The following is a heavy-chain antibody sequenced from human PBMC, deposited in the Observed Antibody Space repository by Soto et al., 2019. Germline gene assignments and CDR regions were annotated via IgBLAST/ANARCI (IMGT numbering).Heavy chain of an antibody. CDR3: ANRGRYYFDY. J-gene: IGHJ4*02. CDR1: GFTFSSYA. Sequence: PGGSLRLSCAASGFTFSSYAKGWVRQAPGKGLEWVSTIGSSIDNTYYADSVKGRFTISRENSKNTLHLQMNSLRAEDTAVYFCANRGRYYFDYWGQGALVTVSS. V-gene: IGHV3-23*01. CDR2: IGSSIDNT. D-gene: IGHD3-10*01.